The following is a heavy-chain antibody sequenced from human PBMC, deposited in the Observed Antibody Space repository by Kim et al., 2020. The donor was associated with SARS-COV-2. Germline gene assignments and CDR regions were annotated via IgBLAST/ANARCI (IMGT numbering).Heavy chain of an antibody. Sequence: SETLSLTCAVYGGSFSGYYWSWIRQPPGKGLEWIGEINHSGSTNYNPSLKSRVTISVDTSKNQFSLKLSSVTAADTAVYYCARRGKLIYYYYYMDVWGKG. D-gene: IGHD2-8*01. J-gene: IGHJ6*03. CDR1: GGSFSGYY. CDR3: ARRGKLIYYYYYMDV. CDR2: INHSGST. V-gene: IGHV4-34*01.